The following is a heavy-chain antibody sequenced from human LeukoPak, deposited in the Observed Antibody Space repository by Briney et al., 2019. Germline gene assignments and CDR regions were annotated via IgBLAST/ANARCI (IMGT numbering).Heavy chain of an antibody. CDR3: ARELQYTREGYAFDM. Sequence: AVKVSCKTSGYTFTGHYMHWVRQAHGQGLEFLGWIKADSGATKYIQKFQQRVTLTSDTSISTAYMQMSELTSDETAVYYCARELQYTREGYAFDMWGQGTMVSVSS. CDR1: GYTFTGHY. V-gene: IGHV1-2*02. D-gene: IGHD5-24*01. CDR2: IKADSGAT. J-gene: IGHJ3*02.